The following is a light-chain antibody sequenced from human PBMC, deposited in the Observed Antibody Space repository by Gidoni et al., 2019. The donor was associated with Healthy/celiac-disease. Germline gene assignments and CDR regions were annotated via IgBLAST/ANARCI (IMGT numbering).Light chain of an antibody. CDR2: DVS. CDR1: SSDVGGYNY. CDR3: CSYAGSYTVV. Sequence: SALTQPRSVSGSPGPSVTISCTGTSSDVGGYNYVSWYQQHPGKAPKLMIYDVSKRPSGVPDRFSGSKSGNTASLTISGLQAEDEADYYCCSYAGSYTVVFGGGTKLTVL. V-gene: IGLV2-11*01. J-gene: IGLJ2*01.